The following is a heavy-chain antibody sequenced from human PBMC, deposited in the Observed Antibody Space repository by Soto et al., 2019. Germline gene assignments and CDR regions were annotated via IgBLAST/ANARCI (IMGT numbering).Heavy chain of an antibody. V-gene: IGHV1-69*01. J-gene: IGHJ4*02. CDR1: GGTFSSYA. CDR3: ARGRDPYCTNGVCYRANSQHNYYFDY. CDR2: IIPIFGTA. D-gene: IGHD2-8*01. Sequence: QVQLVQSGAEVKKPGSSVKVSCKASGGTFSSYAISWVRQAPGQGLEWMGGIIPIFGTANYAQKFQGRVTITADESTSTAYMELSSLRSEDTAVYYCARGRDPYCTNGVCYRANSQHNYYFDYWGQGTLVTVSS.